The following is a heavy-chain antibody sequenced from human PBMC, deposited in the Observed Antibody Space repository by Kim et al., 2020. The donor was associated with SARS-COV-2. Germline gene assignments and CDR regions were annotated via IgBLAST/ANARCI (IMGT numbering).Heavy chain of an antibody. J-gene: IGHJ6*02. CDR1: GFTFSSYG. V-gene: IGHV3-30*18. CDR3: AKGANWGNYYGMDV. CDR2: ISYDGSNK. Sequence: LSLTCAASGFTFSSYGMHWVRQAPGKGLEWVAVISYDGSNKYYADSVKGRFTISRDNSKNTLYLQMNSLRAEDTAVYYCAKGANWGNYYGMDVWGQG. D-gene: IGHD7-27*01.